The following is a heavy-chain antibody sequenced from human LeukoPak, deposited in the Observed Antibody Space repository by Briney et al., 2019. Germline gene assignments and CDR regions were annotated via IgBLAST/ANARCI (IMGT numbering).Heavy chain of an antibody. D-gene: IGHD5-24*01. J-gene: IGHJ4*02. Sequence: ASVKVSCKASGYTFTGYYIHWVRQAPGQGLEWMGWISAYNGNTSYAQKFQGRVTMTRDTSTSTVYMELSSLRSEDTAVYYCARDGEEMATIPGDYWGQGTLVTVSS. CDR1: GYTFTGYY. V-gene: IGHV1-18*04. CDR2: ISAYNGNT. CDR3: ARDGEEMATIPGDY.